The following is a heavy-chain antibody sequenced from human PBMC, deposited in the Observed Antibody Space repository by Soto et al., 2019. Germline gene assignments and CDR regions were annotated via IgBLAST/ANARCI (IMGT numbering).Heavy chain of an antibody. CDR1: GFTFSTFN. CDR2: ITNSAYT. J-gene: IGHJ4*02. D-gene: IGHD2-8*01. Sequence: EVRLVESGGGLVTPGGSLRLSCAASGFTFSTFNMNWVRQAPGKGLEWVSSITNSAYTSYADSVMGRFTISRDNAKNSLYLQMNSLRAEDTAVYYCGLYDALFFDFWGQGALVTVSS. V-gene: IGHV3-21*01. CDR3: GLYDALFFDF.